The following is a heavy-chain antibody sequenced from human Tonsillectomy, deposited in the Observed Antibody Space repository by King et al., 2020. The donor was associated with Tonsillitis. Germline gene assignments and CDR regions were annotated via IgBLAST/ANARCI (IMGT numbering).Heavy chain of an antibody. D-gene: IGHD1/OR15-1a*01. CDR1: GHTFTGYY. CDR2: INPNSGGT. CDR3: ATLEHFDY. Sequence: QLVQSGAEVKKPGASVKVSCKASGHTFTGYYIHWVRQAPGQGLEWMGWINPNSGGTNYAQKFQGRVTMTRDTSINTAYMELSSLRSDYTAVFYCATLEHFDYWGQGTLVTVSS. V-gene: IGHV1-2*02. J-gene: IGHJ4*02.